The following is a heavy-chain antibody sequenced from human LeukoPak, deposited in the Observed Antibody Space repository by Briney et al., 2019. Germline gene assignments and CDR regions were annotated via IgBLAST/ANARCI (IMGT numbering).Heavy chain of an antibody. CDR1: GFAFSVYA. Sequence: GGSLRLSCTASGFAFSVYAMSWLRQPPGKGLEWVSTINANSGTTSYAASVRGRFTISRENSKNTLYLQLNTLRADDTATYYCAKPISGGLAVTADWFHPWGQGTLVVVSS. V-gene: IGHV3-23*01. CDR3: AKPISGGLAVTADWFHP. D-gene: IGHD6-19*01. CDR2: INANSGTT. J-gene: IGHJ5*01.